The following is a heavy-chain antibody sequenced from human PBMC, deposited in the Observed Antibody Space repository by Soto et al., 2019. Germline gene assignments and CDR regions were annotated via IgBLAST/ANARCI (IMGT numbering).Heavy chain of an antibody. CDR2: IYYSGST. CDR1: GGSISSYY. Sequence: PSETLSLTCTVSGGSISSYYWSWIRQPPGKGLEWIGYIYYSGSTNYNPSLKSRVTISVDTSKNQFSLKLSSVTAADTAVYYCAREGGNDMDVWGKGTTVTVSS. CDR3: AREGGNDMDV. J-gene: IGHJ6*03. D-gene: IGHD1-1*01. V-gene: IGHV4-59*01.